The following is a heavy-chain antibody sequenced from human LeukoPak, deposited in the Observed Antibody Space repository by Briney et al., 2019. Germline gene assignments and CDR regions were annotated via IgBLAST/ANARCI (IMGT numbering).Heavy chain of an antibody. CDR1: GGSISSSSYY. CDR2: IYYSGST. J-gene: IGHJ5*02. Sequence: SETLSLTCTVSGGSISSSSYYWGWIRQPPGKGLEWIGSIYYSGSTYYNPSLKSRVTISVDTSKNQFSLKLSSVTAADTAVYYCARDAVSLANWFDPWGQGTLVTVSP. CDR3: ARDAVSLANWFDP. V-gene: IGHV4-39*01.